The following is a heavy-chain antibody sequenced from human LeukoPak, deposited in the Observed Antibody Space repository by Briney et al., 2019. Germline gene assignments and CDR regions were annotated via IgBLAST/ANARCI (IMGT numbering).Heavy chain of an antibody. J-gene: IGHJ6*01. Sequence: GGSLRLSCAASVFTFSDFAMSWVGRTAGKGLEWVSGISGTGDNTLYAESVKGRFTISRDNSKNTLYLEMNSLRAEDTAIYYCAKMKGHPLPKYYMDVWGQGTTVTVSS. CDR1: VFTFSDFA. D-gene: IGHD1-26*01. CDR2: ISGTGDNT. V-gene: IGHV3-23*01. CDR3: AKMKGHPLPKYYMDV.